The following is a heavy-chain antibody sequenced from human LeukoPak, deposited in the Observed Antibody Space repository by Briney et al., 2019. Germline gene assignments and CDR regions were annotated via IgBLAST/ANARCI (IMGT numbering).Heavy chain of an antibody. CDR3: ARAFQSLGGLSLPDY. Sequence: ASVKVSCKASGYRFTNYAMNWVRQAPGQGLEWMGWIHPSTGNPAYAQGFTGRFVFSLDTSVSTTYLHISSLKAEDTAVYFCARAFQSLGGLSLPDYWGQGTLVTVSS. V-gene: IGHV7-4-1*02. CDR1: GYRFTNYA. D-gene: IGHD3-16*02. CDR2: IHPSTGNP. J-gene: IGHJ4*02.